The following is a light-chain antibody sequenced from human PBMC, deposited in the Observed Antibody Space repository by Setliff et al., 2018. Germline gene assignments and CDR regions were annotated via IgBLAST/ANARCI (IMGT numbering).Light chain of an antibody. J-gene: IGLJ1*01. CDR3: SAYTSSSTYV. CDR2: DVS. CDR1: SSDVGSYDF. V-gene: IGLV2-14*03. Sequence: QSALTQPPSASGSPGQSITISCSGTSSDVGSYDFVSWYQQHPGKVPKLIIHDVSNRPSGVSNRFSGAKAGNTASLTISGLQAEDEADYYCSAYTSSSTYVFGTGTKVTV.